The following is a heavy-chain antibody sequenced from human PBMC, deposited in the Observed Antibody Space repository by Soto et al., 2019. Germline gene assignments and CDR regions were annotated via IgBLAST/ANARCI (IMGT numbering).Heavy chain of an antibody. Sequence: PSETLSLTCAVYGGSFIGYYWSWIRQPPWKGLEWIGEINHSGSTNYNPSLKSRVTISVDTSKNQFSLKLSSVTAADTAVYYCARTIVLRLWAVDYYYYMDVWGKGTTVTVSS. CDR3: ARTIVLRLWAVDYYYYMDV. J-gene: IGHJ6*03. CDR2: INHSGST. CDR1: GGSFIGYY. V-gene: IGHV4-34*01. D-gene: IGHD5-12*01.